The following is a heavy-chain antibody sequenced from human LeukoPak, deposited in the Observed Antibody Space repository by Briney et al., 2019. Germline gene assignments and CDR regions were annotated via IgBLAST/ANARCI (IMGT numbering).Heavy chain of an antibody. CDR2: INHSGST. Sequence: SETLSLTCAVYGGSFSGYYWSWIRQPPGKGLEWIGEINHSGSTNYNPSLKSRVTISVDTTKNQLSLTLRSLSAADSALYYCVRLSGPLDPYYIDSWGQGTLVTVSS. J-gene: IGHJ4*02. D-gene: IGHD3-9*01. V-gene: IGHV4-34*01. CDR3: VRLSGPLDPYYIDS. CDR1: GGSFSGYY.